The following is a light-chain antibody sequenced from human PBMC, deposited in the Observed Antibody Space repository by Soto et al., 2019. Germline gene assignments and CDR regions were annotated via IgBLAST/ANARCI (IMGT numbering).Light chain of an antibody. Sequence: DIGMTQSPSTLSVSPGDRATVACRASQSFSSNLAWYQQKPGQAPRLLICGASTRATGIPARFSGGGSGTEFTITISSLQSEDFALYYSHQYNISAYPFGHATPLA. J-gene: IGKJ5*01. CDR1: QSFSSN. CDR2: GAS. CDR3: HQYNISAYP. V-gene: IGKV3-15*01.